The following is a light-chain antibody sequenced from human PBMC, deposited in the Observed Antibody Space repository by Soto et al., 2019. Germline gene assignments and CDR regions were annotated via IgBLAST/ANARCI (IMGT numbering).Light chain of an antibody. CDR3: SSYTSNNIVV. Sequence: QSVLTQPASVSGSPGQSITISCTGTSSDVGGYNYVSWYQQHPGKAPKLMIYDVTNRPSGVSNRFSGSKSGNTASLTISGLQAEDEADYYCSSYTSNNIVVFGGGTKVTVL. V-gene: IGLV2-14*03. CDR1: SSDVGGYNY. CDR2: DVT. J-gene: IGLJ2*01.